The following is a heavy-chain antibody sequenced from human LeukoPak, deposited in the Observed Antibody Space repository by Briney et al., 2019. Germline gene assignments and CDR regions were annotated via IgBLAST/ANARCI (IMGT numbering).Heavy chain of an antibody. CDR3: ARERGSSWKTNNNWFDP. Sequence: SETLSLTCTVSGGSISSYYWSWIRQPPGKGLEWIGYIYYSGSTNYNPSLKNRVTISVDASKNQFSLKLSSVTAADTAVYYCARERGSSWKTNNNWFDPWGQGTLVTVPS. CDR2: IYYSGST. D-gene: IGHD6-13*01. J-gene: IGHJ5*02. V-gene: IGHV4-59*01. CDR1: GGSISSYY.